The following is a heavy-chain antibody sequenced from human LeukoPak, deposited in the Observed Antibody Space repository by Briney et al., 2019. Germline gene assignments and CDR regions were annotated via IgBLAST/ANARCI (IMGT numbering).Heavy chain of an antibody. CDR2: IGTAGDT. D-gene: IGHD3-22*01. CDR3: ARAGYYDSSGYDAFDI. CDR1: GFTFSSNG. Sequence: PGGSLRLSCAASGFTFSSNGMSWVRQAPGKGLEWVSAIGTAGDTYYPGSVKGRFTISRENAKNSLYLQMNSLRAGDTAVYYCARAGYYDSSGYDAFDIWGQGTMVTVSS. V-gene: IGHV3-13*01. J-gene: IGHJ3*02.